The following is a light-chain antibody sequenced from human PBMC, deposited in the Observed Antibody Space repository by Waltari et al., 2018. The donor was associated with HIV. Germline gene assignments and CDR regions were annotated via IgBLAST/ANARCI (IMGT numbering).Light chain of an antibody. CDR3: QQANNFPHT. Sequence: DTQMTQSPSSVSASVGDRVTITCRASQSVGTSVAWYQQKPDRTPKLRIFEASRLQTGVPSRFGGSGSGTKFTLTITSLQPQDLATYFCQQANNFPHTFGQGT. V-gene: IGKV1-12*01. J-gene: IGKJ2*01. CDR1: QSVGTS. CDR2: EAS.